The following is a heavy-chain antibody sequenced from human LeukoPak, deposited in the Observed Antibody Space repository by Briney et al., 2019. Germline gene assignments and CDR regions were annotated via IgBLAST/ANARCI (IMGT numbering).Heavy chain of an antibody. CDR3: ARDRPYYYGSGSPDLDY. CDR1: GYTFTSYD. D-gene: IGHD3-10*01. V-gene: IGHV1-8*03. Sequence: ASVKVSCKASGYTFTSYDINWVRQATGQGLEWMGWMNPNSGNTGYAQKFQGRVTITRNTSISTAYMELSSLRSEDTAVYYCARDRPYYYGSGSPDLDYWGQGTLVTVSS. CDR2: MNPNSGNT. J-gene: IGHJ4*02.